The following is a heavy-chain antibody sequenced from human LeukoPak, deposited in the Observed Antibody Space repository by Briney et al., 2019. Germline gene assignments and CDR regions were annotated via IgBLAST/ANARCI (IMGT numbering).Heavy chain of an antibody. CDR3: ARDLGVGSGTFDY. J-gene: IGHJ4*02. Sequence: PSETLSLTCIVSGYSISSGYYWDWIRQPPGRGLEGIGSVYHSGGTYYNPSLKSRVTISLDTSKNPFSLKLSSLTAADTAVYYYARDLGVGSGTFDYWGQGTLVTVSS. D-gene: IGHD2-15*01. CDR1: GYSISSGYY. V-gene: IGHV4-38-2*02. CDR2: VYHSGGT.